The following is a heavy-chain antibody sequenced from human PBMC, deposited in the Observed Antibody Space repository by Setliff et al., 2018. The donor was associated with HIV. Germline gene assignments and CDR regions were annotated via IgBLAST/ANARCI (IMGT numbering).Heavy chain of an antibody. J-gene: IGHJ4*02. D-gene: IGHD5-18*01. V-gene: IGHV3-7*01. CDR3: ARDTAYSFDY. CDR2: IKQDGSEK. CDR1: GFTLRSYW. Sequence: ASVKVSCAASGFTLRSYWMSWVRQAPGKGLEWVANIKQDGSEKYYVDSVKGRFTISRDNADNSLYLQVNSLRAEDTAVYYCARDTAYSFDYWGQGTLVTVSS.